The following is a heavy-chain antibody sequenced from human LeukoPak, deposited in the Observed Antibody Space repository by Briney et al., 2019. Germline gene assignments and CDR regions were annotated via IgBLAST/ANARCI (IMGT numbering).Heavy chain of an antibody. CDR1: GFTFSSYS. V-gene: IGHV3-48*01. Sequence: GGSLRLSCAASGFTFSSYSMNWVRQAPGKALEWVSYISSTSSTIFYADSVKGRFTISRDNAKNSLYLQMDSLRAEDTAVYYCARDLSRFQDYYYYGMDVWGQGTTVTVSS. J-gene: IGHJ6*02. D-gene: IGHD3-16*01. CDR3: ARDLSRFQDYYYYGMDV. CDR2: ISSTSSTI.